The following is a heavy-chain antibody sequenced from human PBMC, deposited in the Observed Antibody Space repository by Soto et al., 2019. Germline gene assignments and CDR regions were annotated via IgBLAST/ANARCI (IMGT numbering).Heavy chain of an antibody. CDR1: GYTFSTYG. J-gene: IGHJ6*02. CDR2: LNGGTGQT. D-gene: IGHD3-10*01. CDR3: ARGKGMEENYFYYGMDI. V-gene: IGHV1-3*01. Sequence: ASVKVSCKASGYTFSTYGMHWVRQAPGQSLEWMGWLNGGTGQTRYSQRFQDRVIITRDTAASTGYMELRSLRSEDTAVYYCARGKGMEENYFYYGMDIWGQGTTVTVSS.